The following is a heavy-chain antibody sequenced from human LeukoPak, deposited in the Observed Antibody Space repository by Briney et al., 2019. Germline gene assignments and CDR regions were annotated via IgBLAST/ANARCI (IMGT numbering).Heavy chain of an antibody. D-gene: IGHD6-19*01. V-gene: IGHV3-7*03. CDR1: GFTFSRYW. Sequence: GGSLRLSCAASGFTFSRYWMSWVRQAPGKGLEWVASIKEDGSEKYYVDSVKGRFIISRDNAKNSLSLQMNSLRAEDTAVYYCARDFWQWLIRDYYYYGMDVWGRGTTVTVSS. J-gene: IGHJ6*04. CDR2: IKEDGSEK. CDR3: ARDFWQWLIRDYYYYGMDV.